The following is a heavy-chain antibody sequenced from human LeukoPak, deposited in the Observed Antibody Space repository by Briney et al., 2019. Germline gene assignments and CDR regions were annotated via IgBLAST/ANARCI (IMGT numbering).Heavy chain of an antibody. V-gene: IGHV3-48*04. Sequence: GGSLRLSCAASGFTFSSYSMNWVRQAPGKGLEWVSSISSSSSTIYYADSVKGRFTISRDNAKNSLYLQMNSLRAEGTAVYYCARSAMITFGGVIVIEAGYFDYWGQGTLVTVSS. CDR1: GFTFSSYS. CDR2: ISSSSSTI. CDR3: ARSAMITFGGVIVIEAGYFDY. J-gene: IGHJ4*02. D-gene: IGHD3-16*02.